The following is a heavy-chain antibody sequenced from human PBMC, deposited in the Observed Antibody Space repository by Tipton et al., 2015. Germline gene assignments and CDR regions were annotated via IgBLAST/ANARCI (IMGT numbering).Heavy chain of an antibody. D-gene: IGHD2-8*01. Sequence: GLVKPSQTLSLTCVISGDSVYSNTAGWNWIRQSPSRGLEWLGRTYYRSKWHNDYAESVKDRITINAATSKNQFSLQLNSVNPEDTAVFYCAGRVRHGVLDIWGRGTVATASS. J-gene: IGHJ3*02. V-gene: IGHV6-1*01. CDR1: GDSVYSNTAG. CDR3: AGRVRHGVLDI. CDR2: TYYRSKWHN.